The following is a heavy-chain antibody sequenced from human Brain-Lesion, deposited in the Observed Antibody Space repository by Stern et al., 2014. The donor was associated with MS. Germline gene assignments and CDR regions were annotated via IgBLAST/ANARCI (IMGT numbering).Heavy chain of an antibody. CDR1: GGTFGTYP. Sequence: QVQLVQSGPEVKTPGSSVQVSCKASGGTFGTYPITWVRQAPGQGLEWMGRIIPIFGSPNYAQKFQGRVTITADRSTTTVYMKLSSLKSDDAAVYYCAKDGPALVTNWFDPWGRGTLVTVSS. J-gene: IGHJ5*02. CDR3: AKDGPALVTNWFDP. V-gene: IGHV1-69*06. CDR2: IIPIFGSP. D-gene: IGHD5-18*01.